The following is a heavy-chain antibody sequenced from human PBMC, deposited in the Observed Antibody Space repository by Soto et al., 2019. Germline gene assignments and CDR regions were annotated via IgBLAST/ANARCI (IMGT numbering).Heavy chain of an antibody. Sequence: PGGSLRLSCAASGFTFSSYAMSWVRQAPGKGLQWVSSISAGGGTTYYADSVKGRFTISRDNSENTLYLQMNSLRAEDTAVYYCARVQTTVTIYYYYYYYMDVWGKGTAVTVSS. CDR2: ISAGGGTT. CDR1: GFTFSSYA. J-gene: IGHJ6*03. CDR3: ARVQTTVTIYYYYYYYMDV. V-gene: IGHV3-23*01. D-gene: IGHD4-17*01.